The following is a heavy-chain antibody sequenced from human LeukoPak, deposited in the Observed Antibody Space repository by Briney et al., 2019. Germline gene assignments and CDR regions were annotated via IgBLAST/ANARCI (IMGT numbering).Heavy chain of an antibody. CDR3: ARDSGAYCGGDCYPTAGNYFDY. J-gene: IGHJ4*02. Sequence: SETLSLTCAVYGGSFSGYYWSWIRQPPGKGLEWIGEINHSGSTNYNPSLKSRVTISVDTSKNQFSLKLSSVTAADTAVYHCARDSGAYCGGDCYPTAGNYFDYWGQGTLVTVSS. V-gene: IGHV4-34*01. CDR1: GGSFSGYY. CDR2: INHSGST. D-gene: IGHD2-21*02.